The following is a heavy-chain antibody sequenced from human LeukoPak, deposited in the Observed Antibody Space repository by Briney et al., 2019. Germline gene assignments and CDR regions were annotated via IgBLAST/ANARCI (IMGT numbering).Heavy chain of an antibody. CDR1: GGTFSSYA. V-gene: IGHV1-69*13. J-gene: IGHJ4*02. CDR2: IIPIFGTA. Sequence: ASVEVSCKASGGTFSSYAISWVRQAPGQGLEWMGGIIPIFGTANYAQKFQGRVTITADESTSTAYMELSSLRSEDTAVYYCAREYYYDSSGYYYPTYFDYWGQGTLVTVSS. CDR3: AREYYYDSSGYYYPTYFDY. D-gene: IGHD3-22*01.